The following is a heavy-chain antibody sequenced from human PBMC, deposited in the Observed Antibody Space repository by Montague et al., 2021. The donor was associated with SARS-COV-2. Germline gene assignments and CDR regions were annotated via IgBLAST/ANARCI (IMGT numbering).Heavy chain of an antibody. CDR1: GASFSTYS. Sequence: SETLSLTCAVHGASFSTYSWNWIRQPPGKGLGWIGEIHHGGSTNYNPSLKSAVTIAVDTSKNQFSLKLTSVAAADTAVYYCARLGDGVVPSPILGVGPYYSYYYMDVWGKGTTVTVSS. D-gene: IGHD3-10*01. CDR3: ARLGDGVVPSPILGVGPYYSYYYMDV. CDR2: IHHGGST. V-gene: IGHV4-34*01. J-gene: IGHJ6*03.